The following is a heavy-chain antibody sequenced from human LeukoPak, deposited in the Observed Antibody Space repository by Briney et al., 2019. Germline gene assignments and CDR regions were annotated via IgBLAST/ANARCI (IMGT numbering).Heavy chain of an antibody. CDR2: ISSSGSTI. J-gene: IGHJ4*02. CDR3: ARDQYYYDSSGYYPFDY. Sequence: PGGSLRLSCAASGFTFSDYYMSWIRQAPGKGLEWVSYISSSGSTIYYADSVKGRFTISRDNTKNSLYLQMNSLRAEDTAVYYCARDQYYYDSSGYYPFDYWGQGTLVTVSS. CDR1: GFTFSDYY. D-gene: IGHD3-22*01. V-gene: IGHV3-11*01.